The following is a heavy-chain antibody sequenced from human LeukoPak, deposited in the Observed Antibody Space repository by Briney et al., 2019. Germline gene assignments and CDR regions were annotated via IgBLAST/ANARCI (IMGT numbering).Heavy chain of an antibody. CDR2: INHSGST. V-gene: IGHV4-34*01. CDR3: ARGGPQYSYGPDY. J-gene: IGHJ4*02. Sequence: SETLSLTCAVYGGSFSGYYWSWIRQPPGKGLEWIGEINHSGSTNYNPSLKSRVTISVDTSKNQFSLKLSSVTAADTAVYYCARGGPQYSYGPDYWGQGTLVTVSS. D-gene: IGHD5-18*01. CDR1: GGSFSGYY.